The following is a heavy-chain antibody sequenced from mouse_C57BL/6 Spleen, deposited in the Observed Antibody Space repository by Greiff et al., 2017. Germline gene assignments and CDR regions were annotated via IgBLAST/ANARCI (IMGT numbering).Heavy chain of an antibody. CDR2: IYPGDGDT. CDR3: ARWGTTVVAFDY. J-gene: IGHJ2*01. V-gene: IGHV1-80*01. D-gene: IGHD1-1*01. Sequence: QVQLQPSGAELVKPGASVKISCKASGYAFRSYRMTWVKQRPGKGLEWIGQIYPGDGDTNYNGKFKGKATLTADKSSSTAYMQLSILTSEDSAVYFCARWGTTVVAFDYWGQGTTLTVSS. CDR1: GYAFRSYR.